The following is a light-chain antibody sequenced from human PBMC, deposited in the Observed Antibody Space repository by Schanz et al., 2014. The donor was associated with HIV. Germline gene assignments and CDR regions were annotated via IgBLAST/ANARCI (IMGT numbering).Light chain of an antibody. V-gene: IGLV6-57*04. CDR2: END. CDR3: QSYDVSYPGV. J-gene: IGLJ2*01. CDR1: SGSIASAY. Sequence: NFMLTQPHSVSESPGKTVTISCTRRSGSIASAYVQWYQQRPGSAPTTLIYENDQRHSGVPDRFSGSIDSSSNSASLTISGLETDDEADYFCQSYDVSYPGVFGGGTKLTVL.